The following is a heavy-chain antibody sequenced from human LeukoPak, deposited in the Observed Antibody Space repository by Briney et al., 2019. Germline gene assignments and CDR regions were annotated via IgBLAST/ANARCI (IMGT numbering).Heavy chain of an antibody. V-gene: IGHV1-69*06. CDR1: GGAFSSYA. CDR2: IIPLFGTP. Sequence: VKVSCTASGGAFSSYALSWVRQAPGQGLEWMGGIIPLFGTPNYAQKFQGRVTITATISTTTFYMDLNGLRSEDTAVYYCAAMYTVREVIIVDDYWGQETLVTVPS. CDR3: AAMYTVREVIIVDDY. D-gene: IGHD3-10*01. J-gene: IGHJ4*02.